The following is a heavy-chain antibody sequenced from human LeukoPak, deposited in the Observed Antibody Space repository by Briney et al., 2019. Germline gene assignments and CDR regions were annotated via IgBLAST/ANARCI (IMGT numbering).Heavy chain of an antibody. J-gene: IGHJ4*02. V-gene: IGHV4-59*01. D-gene: IGHD6-19*01. Sequence: SETLSLTCTVSGGSISSYYWSWIRQPPGKGLEWIGYIYYSGSTNYNPSLKSRVTISVDTSKNQFSLKLSSVTAADTAVYYCAREGRSEAGFDYWGQGTLVTVSS. CDR1: GGSISSYY. CDR2: IYYSGST. CDR3: AREGRSEAGFDY.